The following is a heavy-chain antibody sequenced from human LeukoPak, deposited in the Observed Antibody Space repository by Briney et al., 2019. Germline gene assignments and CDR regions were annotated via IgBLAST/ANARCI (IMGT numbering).Heavy chain of an antibody. CDR2: IYHSGYT. CDR3: ARDLNPTHYFDY. V-gene: IGHV4-38-2*02. J-gene: IGHJ4*02. CDR1: GYSISSGYY. Sequence: SETLSLTCNVSGYSISSGYYWAWIRQAPGKGLEWIGSIYHSGYTHYNPSLKGRVTISVDTSKNDFSLKLSPVAAADTAIYYCARDLNPTHYFDYWGQGTLVTVSS.